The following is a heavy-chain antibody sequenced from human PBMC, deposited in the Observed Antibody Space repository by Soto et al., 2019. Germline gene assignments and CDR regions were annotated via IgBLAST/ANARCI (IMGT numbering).Heavy chain of an antibody. Sequence: SETLSLTCTVSGGSISSYYWSWIRQPPGKGLEWIGYIYYSGSTNYNPSLKSRVTISVDTSKNQFSLKLSSVTAADTAVYYCARDYGDRPFDYWGQGTLVTVSS. CDR3: ARDYGDRPFDY. CDR2: IYYSGST. D-gene: IGHD4-17*01. CDR1: GGSISSYY. J-gene: IGHJ4*02. V-gene: IGHV4-59*01.